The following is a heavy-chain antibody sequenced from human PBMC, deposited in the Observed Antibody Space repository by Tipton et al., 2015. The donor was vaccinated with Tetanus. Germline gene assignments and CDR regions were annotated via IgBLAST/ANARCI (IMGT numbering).Heavy chain of an antibody. CDR3: ARAPYNSPGKYYFDY. D-gene: IGHD1-1*01. V-gene: IGHV4-30-2*01. CDR2: TYHTGGT. J-gene: IGHJ4*02. CDR1: GVSIRNGGYS. Sequence: TLSLTCAVSGVSIRNGGYSWSWIRQPPGKGLEWIGYTYHTGGTYYNPSLKSRVTISVDRSNNQYSLELTSVTAADTAVYYCARAPYNSPGKYYFDYWGQGILVTVSS.